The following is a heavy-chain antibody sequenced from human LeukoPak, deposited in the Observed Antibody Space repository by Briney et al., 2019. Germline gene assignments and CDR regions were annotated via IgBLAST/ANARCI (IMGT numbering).Heavy chain of an antibody. CDR3: AKEHDYEFDY. CDR2: ISWNSGSI. CDR1: GFTFDDYA. Sequence: PGRSLRLSCAASGFTFDDYAMHWVRQAPGKGLEWVSGISWNSGSIGYADSVKGRFTISRDNAKNSLYLQMNSLRAEDTALYYCAKEHDYEFDYWGQGTLVTVSS. D-gene: IGHD4-17*01. V-gene: IGHV3-9*01. J-gene: IGHJ4*02.